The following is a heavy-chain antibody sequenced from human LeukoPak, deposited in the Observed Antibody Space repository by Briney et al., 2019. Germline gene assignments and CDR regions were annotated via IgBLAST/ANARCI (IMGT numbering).Heavy chain of an antibody. D-gene: IGHD3-10*01. CDR3: ARDARGSSYMDV. J-gene: IGHJ6*02. Sequence: PSETLSLTCTVSGGSISSYYWSWIRQPPGKGLEWIGYIYYSGSTNYNPSLKSRVTISVDTSKNQFSLKLSSVTAADTAVYYCARDARGSSYMDVWGQGTTVTVSS. CDR1: GGSISSYY. V-gene: IGHV4-59*01. CDR2: IYYSGST.